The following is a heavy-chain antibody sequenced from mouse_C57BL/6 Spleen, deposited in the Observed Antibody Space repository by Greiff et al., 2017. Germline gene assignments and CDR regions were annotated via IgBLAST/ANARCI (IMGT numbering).Heavy chain of an antibody. CDR3: TRWGY. V-gene: IGHV1-15*01. CDR2: IDPETGGT. CDR1: GYTFTDYE. J-gene: IGHJ2*01. Sequence: VQVVESGAELVRPGASVTLSCKASGYTFTDYEMHWVKQTPVHGLEWIGAIDPETGGTAYNQKFKGKAILTADKSSSTAYMELCSLTSEDSAVYYCTRWGYWGQGTTLTVSS.